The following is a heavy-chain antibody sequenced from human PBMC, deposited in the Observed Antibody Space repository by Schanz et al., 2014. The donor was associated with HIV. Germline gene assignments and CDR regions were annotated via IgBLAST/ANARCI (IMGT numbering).Heavy chain of an antibody. CDR3: ARETSGFSTSWPPRYHYYGMDV. CDR2: ISSGSSYI. Sequence: VQLVESGGGVVQPGRSLRLSCAASGFTFSTKGMHWVRQAPGKGLQWVSSISSGSSYIYYADSVKGRFTISRDNAKNSLYLEMNSLRPEDTAVYYCARETSGFSTSWPPRYHYYGMDVWGQGTTVTVSS. CDR1: GFTFSTKG. J-gene: IGHJ6*02. V-gene: IGHV3-21*01. D-gene: IGHD6-13*01.